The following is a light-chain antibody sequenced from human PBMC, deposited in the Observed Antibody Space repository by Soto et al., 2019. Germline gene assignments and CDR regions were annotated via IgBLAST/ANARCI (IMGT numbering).Light chain of an antibody. CDR2: GNS. J-gene: IGLJ2*01. CDR3: QSYDSSLSGGDVV. V-gene: IGLV1-40*01. CDR1: SSNIGAGYY. Sequence: QSVLTQPPSVSGAPGQRVTISCTWSSSNIGAGYYVHWYQQLPGTAPKLLIYGNSNRPSGVPDRFSGSKSGTSASLAITGLQAEDEADYYCQSYDSSLSGGDVVFGGGTKLTVL.